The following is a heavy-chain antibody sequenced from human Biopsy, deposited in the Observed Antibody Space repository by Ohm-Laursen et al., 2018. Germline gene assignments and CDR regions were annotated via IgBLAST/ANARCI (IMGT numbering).Heavy chain of an antibody. Sequence: SQTLSLTCSVSGASVKTSGYFWVWIRQRPGKGLEWIGYISYNERTHYNPPLTSRLAISFDTSNNRISLQLRSVSVADTAVYYCVREPKTGTAEAWYFDLWGRGSPVTVPS. D-gene: IGHD3-9*01. CDR3: VREPKTGTAEAWYFDL. V-gene: IGHV4-31*03. J-gene: IGHJ2*01. CDR2: ISYNERT. CDR1: GASVKTSGYF.